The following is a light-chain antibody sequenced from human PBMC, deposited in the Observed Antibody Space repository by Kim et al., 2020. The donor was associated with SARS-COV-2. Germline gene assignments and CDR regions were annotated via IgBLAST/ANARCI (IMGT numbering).Light chain of an antibody. Sequence: HSITISCTGTSSDVGNNNVVSRYQQYPGKAPNLMIYEGSKRPSGVSSRFSGSKSGNTASLTISGLQAEYEADYYCCSYGVRDAFVVFGGGTQLTVL. V-gene: IGLV2-23*01. J-gene: IGLJ2*01. CDR3: CSYGVRDAFVV. CDR1: SSDVGNNNV. CDR2: EGS.